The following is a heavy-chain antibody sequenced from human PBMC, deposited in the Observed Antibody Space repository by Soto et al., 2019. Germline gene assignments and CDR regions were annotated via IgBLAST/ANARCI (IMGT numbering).Heavy chain of an antibody. Sequence: SETLSLTCNMSGDSYSISTYSWSGIRQPPGKALQWIGFIYQSGDTSYNPSLASRVSISLDRSNNQCSLKLKSVTAADTAVYFCAGMPYTSGLRFDPWGPGTLVTVSS. CDR2: IYQSGDT. J-gene: IGHJ5*02. CDR1: GDSYSISTYS. CDR3: AGMPYTSGLRFDP. V-gene: IGHV4-30-2*01. D-gene: IGHD6-19*01.